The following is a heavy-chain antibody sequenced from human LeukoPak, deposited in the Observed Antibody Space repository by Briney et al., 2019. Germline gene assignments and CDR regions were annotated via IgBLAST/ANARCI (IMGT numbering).Heavy chain of an antibody. J-gene: IGHJ4*02. D-gene: IGHD3-22*01. CDR2: INHSGST. Sequence: PSETLSLTCAVSGGSFSGYYWSWIRQPPGKGLEWIGEINHSGSTNYNPSLKSRVTISVDTSKNQFSLKLSSVTAADTAVYYCARGRVIVVVSRFDYWGQGTLVAVSS. CDR1: GGSFSGYY. V-gene: IGHV4-34*01. CDR3: ARGRVIVVVSRFDY.